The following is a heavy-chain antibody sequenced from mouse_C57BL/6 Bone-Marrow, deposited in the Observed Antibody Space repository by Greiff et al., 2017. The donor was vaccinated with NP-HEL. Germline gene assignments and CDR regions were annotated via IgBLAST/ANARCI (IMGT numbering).Heavy chain of an antibody. Sequence: EVQRVESGGGLVKPGGSLKLSCAASGFTFSSYAMSWVRQTPEKRLEWVATISDGGSYTYYPDNVKGRFTISRDNAKNNLYLQMSHLKSEDTAMYYCARDRDYYYGSSCWDAMDYWGQGTSVTVSS. D-gene: IGHD1-1*01. V-gene: IGHV5-4*01. CDR2: ISDGGSYT. CDR3: ARDRDYYYGSSCWDAMDY. J-gene: IGHJ4*01. CDR1: GFTFSSYA.